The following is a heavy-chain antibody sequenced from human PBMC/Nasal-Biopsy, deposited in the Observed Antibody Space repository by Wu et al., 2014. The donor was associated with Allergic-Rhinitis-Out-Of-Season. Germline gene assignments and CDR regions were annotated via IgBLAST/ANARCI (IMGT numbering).Heavy chain of an antibody. J-gene: IGHJ4*02. V-gene: IGHV4-39*01. Sequence: GLEWIGSIYYSGSTYYNPSLQSRVTISLDTSKNQFSLQLNSVTAADTAVYFCARLGGLPTKYSDFWGQGTLITVSS. CDR3: ARLGGLPTKYSDF. D-gene: IGHD1-26*01. CDR2: IYYSGST.